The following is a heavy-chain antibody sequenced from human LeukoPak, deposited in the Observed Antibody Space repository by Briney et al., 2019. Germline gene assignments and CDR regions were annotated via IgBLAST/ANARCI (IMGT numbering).Heavy chain of an antibody. CDR3: ARLPVDAFDI. J-gene: IGHJ3*02. D-gene: IGHD1-14*01. CDR1: RFTFSNYA. CDR2: ISSNGGNT. V-gene: IGHV3-64*01. Sequence: GGSLRLSCAAPRFTFSNYAMHWVRQAPGKGLEHVSAISSNGGNTHYANSVKGRFTISRDNSKNTLYLQMGSLRAEDMAVYYCARLPVDAFDIWGQGTMVTVSS.